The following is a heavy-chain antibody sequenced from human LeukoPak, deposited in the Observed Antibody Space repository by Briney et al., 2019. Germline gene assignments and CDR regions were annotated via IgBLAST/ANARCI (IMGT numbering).Heavy chain of an antibody. Sequence: ASVKVSCKASGGTFSSYAISWVRQAPGQGLEWMGGIIPIFGTANYAQKFQGRVTITTDESTSTAYMELSSLRSEETAVYYRASAPGIAVAGTNDAFDIWGQGTMVTLSS. J-gene: IGHJ3*02. CDR1: GGTFSSYA. CDR2: IIPIFGTA. CDR3: ASAPGIAVAGTNDAFDI. D-gene: IGHD6-19*01. V-gene: IGHV1-69*05.